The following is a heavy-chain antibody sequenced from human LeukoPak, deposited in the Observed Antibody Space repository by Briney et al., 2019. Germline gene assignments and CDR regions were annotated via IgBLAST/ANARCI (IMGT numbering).Heavy chain of an antibody. CDR1: GFTFSSYA. CDR3: AKDQGHSTSYYADY. Sequence: GGSLRLSCAASGFTFSSYAMSWVRQAPGKGLEWVSAISGSGGSTYYADSVKGRFTISRDNSKNTLYLQMNSLRAEDTAVYYCAKDQGHSTSYYADYWGQGTLVTVSS. D-gene: IGHD2-2*01. J-gene: IGHJ4*02. V-gene: IGHV3-23*01. CDR2: ISGSGGST.